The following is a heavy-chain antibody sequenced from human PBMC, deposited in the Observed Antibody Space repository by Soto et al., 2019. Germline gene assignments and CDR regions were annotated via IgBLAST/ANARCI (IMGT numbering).Heavy chain of an antibody. D-gene: IGHD6-19*01. CDR2: ISYDGSNK. CDR3: AKDVAGYSSGFFDS. J-gene: IGHJ4*02. V-gene: IGHV3-30*18. CDR1: GFTFSSYG. Sequence: GGSLRLSCAASGFTFSSYGMHWVRQAPGKGVEWVAVISYDGSNKYYADSVKGRFTISRDNSKNTLYLQMNSLRAEDTAVYYCAKDVAGYSSGFFDSGGREPWSPSPQ.